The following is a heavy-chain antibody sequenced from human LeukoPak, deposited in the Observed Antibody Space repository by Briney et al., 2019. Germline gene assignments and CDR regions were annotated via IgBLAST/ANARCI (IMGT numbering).Heavy chain of an antibody. CDR3: ARVLESYCGGDCSFDY. Sequence: SVKVSCKASGGTFSSYAISWVRQAPGQGLEWMGGIIPIFGTANYAQKFQGGVTITADESTSTAYMELSSLRSEDTAVYYCARVLESYCGGDCSFDYWGQGTLVTVSS. J-gene: IGHJ4*02. D-gene: IGHD2-21*02. CDR1: GGTFSSYA. V-gene: IGHV1-69*13. CDR2: IIPIFGTA.